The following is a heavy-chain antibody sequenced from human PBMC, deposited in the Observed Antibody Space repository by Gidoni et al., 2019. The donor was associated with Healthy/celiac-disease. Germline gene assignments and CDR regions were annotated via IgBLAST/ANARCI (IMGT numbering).Heavy chain of an antibody. Sequence: QLQLQESGPGLVKPSETLSLTCTVSGGSISSSSYYWGWIRQPPGKGLEWIGSIYYSGSTYYNPSLKSRVTISVDTSKNQFSLKLSSVTAADTAVYYCARHYSSGWYDQAEYFQHWGQGTLVTVSS. CDR2: IYYSGST. J-gene: IGHJ1*01. D-gene: IGHD6-19*01. CDR3: ARHYSSGWYDQAEYFQH. CDR1: GGSISSSSYY. V-gene: IGHV4-39*01.